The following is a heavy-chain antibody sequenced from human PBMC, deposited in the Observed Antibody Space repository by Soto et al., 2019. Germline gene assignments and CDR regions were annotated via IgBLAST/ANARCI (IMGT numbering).Heavy chain of an antibody. CDR2: IYFNGTA. CDR1: GVTLSGYY. Sequence: SETLSLTCTVSGVTLSGYYWSWIRQTPGKTLEWIGCIYFNGTANYNPSLKSRVTISLDMSNNQFSLKLRSLTATDTAIYYCARGKGTHKYWGRGTLVTVSS. J-gene: IGHJ4*02. V-gene: IGHV4-59*01. CDR3: ARGKGTHKY. D-gene: IGHD3-10*01.